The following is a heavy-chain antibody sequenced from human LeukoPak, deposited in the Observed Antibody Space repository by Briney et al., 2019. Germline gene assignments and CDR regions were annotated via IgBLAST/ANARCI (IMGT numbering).Heavy chain of an antibody. CDR1: GFTFSSYS. CDR3: AQSEKTGLWNGDLWTGH. CDR2: IRYDGNDK. V-gene: IGHV3-30*02. Sequence: PGGSLRLSCAASGFTFSSYSMNWVRQAPGKGLEWVAFIRYDGNDKLYTDSVKGRFTISRDNSKNTLDLQMNSLRDDDTAVYCCAQSEKTGLWNGDLWTGHWGQGTLVTVSS. D-gene: IGHD3/OR15-3a*01. J-gene: IGHJ4*02.